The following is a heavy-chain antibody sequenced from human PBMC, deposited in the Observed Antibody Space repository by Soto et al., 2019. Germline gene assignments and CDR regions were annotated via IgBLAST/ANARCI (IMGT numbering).Heavy chain of an antibody. V-gene: IGHV4-59*01. J-gene: IGHJ4*02. Sequence: QVQLQESGPGLVKPSETLSLTCAVSGDSISSYYCMWIRQPPGKGHESIGYLYYGRSANYNPSLKSRVTLSVDTSTNQCSRTLSSMPAADTAVYYCALRCTAVVPEYWGQGTLVTVSS. CDR3: ALRCTAVVPEY. CDR2: LYYGRSA. CDR1: GDSISSYY. D-gene: IGHD3-22*01.